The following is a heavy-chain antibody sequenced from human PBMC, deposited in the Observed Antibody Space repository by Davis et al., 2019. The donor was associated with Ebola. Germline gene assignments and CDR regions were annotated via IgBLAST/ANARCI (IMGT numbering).Heavy chain of an antibody. J-gene: IGHJ2*01. CDR3: ARQIRRDFDL. CDR2: INTYSGGT. Sequence: ASVKVSCKASGHTFTGYYMHWVRQAPGQGLEWMGWINTYSGGTKYAQNFQGRITVTRDTSINTAYVELSRLTSDDMAVFYCARQIRRDFDLWGRGTLVTVSS. V-gene: IGHV1-2*02. CDR1: GHTFTGYY.